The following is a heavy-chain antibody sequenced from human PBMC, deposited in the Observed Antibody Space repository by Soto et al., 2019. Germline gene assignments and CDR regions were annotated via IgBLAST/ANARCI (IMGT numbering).Heavy chain of an antibody. CDR2: IYYSGST. V-gene: IGHV4-59*01. Sequence: QVQLQESGPGLVKPSETLSLTCTVSGGSISSYYWSWIRQPPGKGLEWIGYIYYSGSTNYNPSLKRRVTISVDTSKNQFSLKLSSVTAADTAVYYCARVQGSNWNYGNWFDPWGQGTLVTVSS. J-gene: IGHJ5*02. CDR3: ARVQGSNWNYGNWFDP. D-gene: IGHD1-7*01. CDR1: GGSISSYY.